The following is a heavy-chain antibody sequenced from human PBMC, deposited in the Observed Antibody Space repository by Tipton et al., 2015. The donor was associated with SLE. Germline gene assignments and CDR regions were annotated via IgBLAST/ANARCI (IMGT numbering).Heavy chain of an antibody. D-gene: IGHD3-10*01. CDR1: GYPYNGYG. CDR3: AIGSLLLWFGELPDY. V-gene: IGHV1-18*01. J-gene: IGHJ4*02. CDR2: ISAHNGDT. Sequence: QLVQSGAELTKPGDSVRVSCKASGYPYNGYGISWLRQAPGHGLEWMAWISAHNGDTNSAQKFQDRVTMTTDTSTSTAYMELRSLRSDDTAVYYCAIGSLLLWFGELPDYWGQGTLVTVSS.